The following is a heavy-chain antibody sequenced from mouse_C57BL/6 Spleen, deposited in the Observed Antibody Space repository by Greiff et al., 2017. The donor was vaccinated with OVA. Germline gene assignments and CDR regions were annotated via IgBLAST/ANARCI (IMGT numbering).Heavy chain of an antibody. CDR1: GYSFTGYY. J-gene: IGHJ2*01. Sequence: EVQLKESGPELVKPGASVKISCKASGYSFTGYYMNWVKQSPEKSLEWIGEINPSTGGTTYNQKFKAKATLTVDKSSSTAYMQLKSLTSEDSAVYYCARWDYSNYVLDYWGQGTTLTVSS. CDR3: ARWDYSNYVLDY. CDR2: INPSTGGT. V-gene: IGHV1-42*01. D-gene: IGHD2-5*01.